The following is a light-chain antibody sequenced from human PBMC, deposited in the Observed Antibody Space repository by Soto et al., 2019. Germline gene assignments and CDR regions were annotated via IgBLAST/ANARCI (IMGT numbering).Light chain of an antibody. CDR3: QQRSNWSPTFT. CDR1: QSVGIY. CDR2: DAF. Sequence: NVLTQSPATLSLSPGERATLSCRASQSVGIYLAWYQQKPGQAPRLLIYDAFQRATGIPARFSGSGSGTDLTLTISSLEPEDSAVYYCQQRSNWSPTFTFGPGTKVEIK. V-gene: IGKV3-11*01. J-gene: IGKJ2*01.